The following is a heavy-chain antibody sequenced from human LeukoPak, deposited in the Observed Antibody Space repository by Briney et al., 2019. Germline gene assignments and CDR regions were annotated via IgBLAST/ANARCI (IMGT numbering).Heavy chain of an antibody. CDR2: INPNSGGT. D-gene: IGHD2-8*01. V-gene: IGHV1-2*02. J-gene: IGHJ6*03. Sequence: ASVKVSCKASGYTFTGYYMHWVRQAPGQGLEWMGWINPNSGGTNYAQKFQGRVTMTRDTSISTAYMELSRLRSDDTAVYYCARSYCTNGVCYRGYYYYMDVWGKGTTVTVSS. CDR3: ARSYCTNGVCYRGYYYYMDV. CDR1: GYTFTGYY.